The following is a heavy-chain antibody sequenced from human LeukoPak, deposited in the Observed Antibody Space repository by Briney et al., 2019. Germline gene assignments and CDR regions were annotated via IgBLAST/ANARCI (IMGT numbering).Heavy chain of an antibody. V-gene: IGHV4-38-2*02. CDR2: INKSGNT. CDR3: ARTKLYYYDSSGYPTPYYYYYYMDV. D-gene: IGHD3-22*01. Sequence: PSETLSLICTVSGYSIRTDYYWGWIRQPPGKGPQWIGTINKSGNTYYNPSLRSRVTISVDTSKNQFSLKLSSVTAADTAVYYCARTKLYYYDSSGYPTPYYYYYYMDVWGKGTTVTISS. J-gene: IGHJ6*03. CDR1: GYSIRTDYY.